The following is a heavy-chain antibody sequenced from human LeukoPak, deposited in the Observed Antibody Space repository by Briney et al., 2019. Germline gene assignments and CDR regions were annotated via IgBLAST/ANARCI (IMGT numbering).Heavy chain of an antibody. CDR1: GVSFSGYY. CDR3: ARGYGDFWSGSYGD. V-gene: IGHV4-34*01. Sequence: PSETLSLTCAVYGVSFSGYYWSWIRQPPGKGLEWLGEINHSGSTNYNPSLKSRVTISVDTSKNQFSLKLSSVTAADTAVYYCARGYGDFWSGSYGDWGQGTLVTVSS. CDR2: INHSGST. J-gene: IGHJ4*02. D-gene: IGHD3-3*01.